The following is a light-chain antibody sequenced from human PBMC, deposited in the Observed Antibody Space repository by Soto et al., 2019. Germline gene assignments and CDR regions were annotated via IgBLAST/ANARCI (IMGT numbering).Light chain of an antibody. CDR3: SSYTSSNTLV. Sequence: QSALTQPASVSGSPGQSITISCTGTSSDVGGYNYVSWYQHHPGKAPKLMIYDVSNRPSGVSNRFSGPKSGNTASLTISGLQAEDEADYYCSSYTSSNTLVFGGGTKLTVL. CDR2: DVS. J-gene: IGLJ2*01. V-gene: IGLV2-14*03. CDR1: SSDVGGYNY.